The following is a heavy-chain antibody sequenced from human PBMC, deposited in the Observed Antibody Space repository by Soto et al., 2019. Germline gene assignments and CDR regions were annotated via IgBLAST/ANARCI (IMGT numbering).Heavy chain of an antibody. CDR1: GVTVSSNY. CDR2: IYSGGST. CDR3: ATKTGTTDYYYYMDV. V-gene: IGHV3-66*01. J-gene: IGHJ6*03. D-gene: IGHD1-1*01. Sequence: GGSLRLSCAASGVTVSSNYMRCVRQATGKGLEWVSVIYSGGSTYYADSVKGRFTISRDNSKNTLYLQMNSLRAEDTAVYYCATKTGTTDYYYYMDVWRKGTTVTVSS.